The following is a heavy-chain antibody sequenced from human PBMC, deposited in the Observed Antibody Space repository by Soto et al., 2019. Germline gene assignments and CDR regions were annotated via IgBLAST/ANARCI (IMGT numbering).Heavy chain of an antibody. J-gene: IGHJ5*02. CDR2: ISASGDST. Sequence: GGSLRLSCAASGFTFNSYAMSWVRQAPGKGLEWVSAISASGDSTNYADAVKGRFTISRDNSKNTLYLEMNSLRAEDTALYYCAKTPIKIIPGIFWFDPWGQGTLVTVSS. D-gene: IGHD3-10*01. CDR3: AKTPIKIIPGIFWFDP. V-gene: IGHV3-23*01. CDR1: GFTFNSYA.